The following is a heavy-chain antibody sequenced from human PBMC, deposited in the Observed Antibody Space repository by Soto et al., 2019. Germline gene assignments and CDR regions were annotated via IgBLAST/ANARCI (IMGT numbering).Heavy chain of an antibody. J-gene: IGHJ4*02. D-gene: IGHD3-10*01. Sequence: QVQLVESGGGVVQPGRSLRLSCAASGFTFSSYGMHWVRQAPGKGLEWVAVISYDGSNKYYADSVKGRFTISRDNSKNTLYLQRNSLRAEDTAVYYCAKDRAIYYGSGSADYWGQGPLVTVSS. CDR2: ISYDGSNK. V-gene: IGHV3-30*18. CDR3: AKDRAIYYGSGSADY. CDR1: GFTFSSYG.